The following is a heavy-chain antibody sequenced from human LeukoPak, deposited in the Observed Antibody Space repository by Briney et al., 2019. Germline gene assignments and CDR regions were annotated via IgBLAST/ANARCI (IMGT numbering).Heavy chain of an antibody. Sequence: SETLSLTCAVSGGPISSGGYSWSWIRQPPGKGLEWIGYIYHSGSTYYNPSLKSRVTISVDRSKNQFSLKLSSVTAADTAVYYCARGQGGYNNWFDPWGQGTLVTVSS. J-gene: IGHJ5*02. CDR1: GGPISSGGYS. D-gene: IGHD3-22*01. V-gene: IGHV4-30-2*01. CDR3: ARGQGGYNNWFDP. CDR2: IYHSGST.